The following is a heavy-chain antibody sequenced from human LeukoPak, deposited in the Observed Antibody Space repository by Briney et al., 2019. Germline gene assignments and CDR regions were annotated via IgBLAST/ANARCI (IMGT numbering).Heavy chain of an antibody. CDR3: ARVADSPV. CDR2: ISSRSSYI. CDR1: GFTFSTYS. J-gene: IGHJ6*02. Sequence: GGSLRLSCAASGFTFSTYSMNWVRQAPGKGLEWVSSISSRSSYIYYADSVKGRFTISRDNAKNSLYLQMNSLRGEDTAVYYCARVADSPVWGQGTTVTVSS. V-gene: IGHV3-21*01. D-gene: IGHD4-11*01.